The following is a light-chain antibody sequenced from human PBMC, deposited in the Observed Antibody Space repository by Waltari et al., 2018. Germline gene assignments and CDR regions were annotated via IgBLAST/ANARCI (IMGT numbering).Light chain of an antibody. CDR3: QQSHTFPYT. CDR2: DTS. V-gene: IGKV1-39*01. CDR1: QSMRSS. J-gene: IGKJ2*01. Sequence: DNQMTQSPSPLSASVGDRVTITCRESQSMRSSLNWYQQKPGKAPKLLIYDTSTLQSGVPSRFSGSGSGTDFTLTISSLQPEDFAAYYCQQSHTFPYTFGQGTKLEIK.